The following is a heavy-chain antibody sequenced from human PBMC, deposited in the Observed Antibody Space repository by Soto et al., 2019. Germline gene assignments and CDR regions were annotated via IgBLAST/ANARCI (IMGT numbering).Heavy chain of an antibody. V-gene: IGHV3-7*01. J-gene: IGHJ4*02. Sequence: EVQLVESGGDLVQPRGSLRLSCAASGFPFSTYIMSWVRQAPAKGLEWVANIGPDGSAKYYMGSVKGRFTISRDNANNSLYLQIDSLRVEKTPTYYFSRDICSRTAGSANGGQGPLVIFSS. D-gene: IGHD2-2*01. CDR1: GFPFSTYI. CDR3: SRDICSRTAGSAN. CDR2: IGPDGSAK.